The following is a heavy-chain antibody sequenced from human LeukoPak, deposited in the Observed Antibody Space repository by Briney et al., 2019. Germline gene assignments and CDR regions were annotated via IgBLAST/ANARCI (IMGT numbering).Heavy chain of an antibody. V-gene: IGHV3-23*01. J-gene: IGHJ4*02. D-gene: IGHD2-21*01. Sequence: PGGSLRLSCAASGFTFSSYAMSWVRQAPGKGLEWVSAISGSGDSTNYADSVKGRFTISRDNSKNTLYLQMNSLRAEDTAVYYCAKAGAVVVVLAKFFDYWGQGTLVTVSS. CDR2: ISGSGDST. CDR1: GFTFSSYA. CDR3: AKAGAVVVVLAKFFDY.